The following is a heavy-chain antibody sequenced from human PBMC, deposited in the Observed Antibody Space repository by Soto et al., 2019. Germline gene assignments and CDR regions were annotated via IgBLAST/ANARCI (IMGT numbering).Heavy chain of an antibody. V-gene: IGHV4-4*02. CDR1: GGSISSSNW. J-gene: IGHJ4*02. D-gene: IGHD3-16*01. Sequence: QVQLQESGPGLVKPSGTLSLTCAVSGGSISSSNWWSWVRQPPGKGLEWIGEIYHSGSTNYNPSLKGRATISVDKSKNQFSLRLGSGTAADTAVYYCAPLPARGGMGGDYWGQGTLVTVSS. CDR2: IYHSGST. CDR3: APLPARGGMGGDY.